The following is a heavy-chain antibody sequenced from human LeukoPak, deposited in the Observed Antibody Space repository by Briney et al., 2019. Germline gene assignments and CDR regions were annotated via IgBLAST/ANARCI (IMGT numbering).Heavy chain of an antibody. V-gene: IGHV1-69*05. D-gene: IGHD2-15*01. CDR1: GGTFSSYA. Sequence: SLKVSXEASGGTFSSYAISWVRQAPGQGLEWMGSIITIFGTAKYAQKFRGIVTITTDESTRTAYMEQSSLRAENTAVYYCGRERSRKYCSGGSCPIDYWGQGTLVTVSS. CDR3: GRERSRKYCSGGSCPIDY. CDR2: IITIFGTA. J-gene: IGHJ4*02.